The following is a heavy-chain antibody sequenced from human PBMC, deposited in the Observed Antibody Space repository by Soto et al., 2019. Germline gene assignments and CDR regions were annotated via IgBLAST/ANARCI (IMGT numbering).Heavy chain of an antibody. J-gene: IGHJ4*02. CDR1: GFTFSSSG. Sequence: PGGSLRLSCAASGFTFSSSGMHWVRQAPGKGLEWVVLRWHDGSKKYYADSVKGRFTISRDNSKNTLYLQINSLRAEDTAVYYCVRDRDCRRTSCYRYYFDYWGQGTQVTVSS. CDR2: RWHDGSKK. V-gene: IGHV3-33*08. CDR3: VRDRDCRRTSCYRYYFDY. D-gene: IGHD2-2*01.